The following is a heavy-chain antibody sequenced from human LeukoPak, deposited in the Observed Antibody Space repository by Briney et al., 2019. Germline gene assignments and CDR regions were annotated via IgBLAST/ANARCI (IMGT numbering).Heavy chain of an antibody. CDR3: ARLVGARGGYFDY. V-gene: IGHV3-33*01. J-gene: IGHJ4*02. D-gene: IGHD1-26*01. CDR1: GFTFSSNG. Sequence: GGSLRLSCAASGFTFSSNGMHWVRQAPGKGLEWVAIIWYDGSNAYYADSVKGRFTISRDNSKNTLYLQINSLRADDTAVYYCARLVGARGGYFDYWGQGTLVTVSS. CDR2: IWYDGSNA.